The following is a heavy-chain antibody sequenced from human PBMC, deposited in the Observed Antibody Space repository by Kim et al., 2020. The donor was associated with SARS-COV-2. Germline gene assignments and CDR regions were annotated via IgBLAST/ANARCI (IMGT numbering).Heavy chain of an antibody. V-gene: IGHV3-30-3*01. CDR2: ISYDGSNK. J-gene: IGHJ6*02. CDR1: GFTFSSYA. D-gene: IGHD3-3*01. Sequence: GGSLRLSCAASGFTFSSYAMHWVRQAPGKGLEWVVVISYDGSNKYYADSVKGRFTISRDNSKNTLYLQMNSLRAEDTAVYYCARDLGYDFWSGYSHYYYYGMDVWGQGTTVTVSS. CDR3: ARDLGYDFWSGYSHYYYYGMDV.